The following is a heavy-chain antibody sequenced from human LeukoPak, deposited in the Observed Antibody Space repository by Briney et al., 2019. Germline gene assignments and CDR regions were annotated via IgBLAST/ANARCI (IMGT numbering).Heavy chain of an antibody. CDR2: IYHSGSI. CDR3: WHSGYESGLDY. Sequence: SGTLFLTCGVSGVSITSGNWWSWVRQPPGKGLEWIGEIYHSGSINYNPSLKSRVTISVDKSKNQFSLKLNSVTAADTAVYYCWHSGYESGLDYWGQGTLVTVSS. D-gene: IGHD5-12*01. J-gene: IGHJ4*02. V-gene: IGHV4-4*02. CDR1: GVSITSGNW.